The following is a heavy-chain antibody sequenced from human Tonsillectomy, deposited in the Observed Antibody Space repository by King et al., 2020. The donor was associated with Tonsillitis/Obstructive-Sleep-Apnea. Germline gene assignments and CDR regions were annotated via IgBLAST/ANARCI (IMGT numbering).Heavy chain of an antibody. J-gene: IGHJ4*02. CDR1: GFTFDDYT. Sequence: VQLVESGGVVVQPGGSLRLSCAASGFTFDDYTMHWVRQPPGKGLEWVSLVSWDGRSTYYADSVKGRFTISRDNTKNSLYLQMSSLRTEDTALYYCAKDGSPYCSGNSGPLVPDYGGQGTLVTVSS. CDR2: VSWDGRST. D-gene: IGHD3-22*01. V-gene: IGHV3-43*01. CDR3: AKDGSPYCSGNSGPLVPDY.